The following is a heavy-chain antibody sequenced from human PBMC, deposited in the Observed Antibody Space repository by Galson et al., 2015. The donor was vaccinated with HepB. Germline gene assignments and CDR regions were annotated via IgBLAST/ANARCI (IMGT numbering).Heavy chain of an antibody. Sequence: SLRLSCAASGFTVSSNYMSWVRQAPGKGLEWVSVIYSGGSTYYADSVKGRFTISRDNSKNTLYLQMNSLRAEDTAVYYCARDSYYDSSGYYPYYYYGMDVWGQGTTVTVSS. CDR1: GFTVSSNY. CDR2: IYSGGST. CDR3: ARDSYYDSSGYYPYYYYGMDV. D-gene: IGHD3-22*01. V-gene: IGHV3-53*01. J-gene: IGHJ6*02.